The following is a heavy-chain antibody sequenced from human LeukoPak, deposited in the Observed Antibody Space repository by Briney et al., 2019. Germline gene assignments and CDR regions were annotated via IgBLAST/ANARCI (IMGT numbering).Heavy chain of an antibody. V-gene: IGHV1-46*01. Sequence: ASVKVSCKASGYTFTSYYIHWVRQAPGQGLEWMGIINRSGGSTSYAQKFQGRVTMTRDTYTSTVYMELSSLRSEDTAVYHCARDHCTSSGCYEYYYYGVDVWGQGTTVTVSS. D-gene: IGHD2-2*01. J-gene: IGHJ6*02. CDR2: INRSGGST. CDR3: ARDHCTSSGCYEYYYYGVDV. CDR1: GYTFTSYY.